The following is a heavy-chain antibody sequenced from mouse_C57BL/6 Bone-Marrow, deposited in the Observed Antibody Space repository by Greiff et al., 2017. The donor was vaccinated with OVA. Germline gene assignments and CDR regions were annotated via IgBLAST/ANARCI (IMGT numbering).Heavy chain of an antibody. J-gene: IGHJ4*01. D-gene: IGHD2-2*01. CDR1: GYTFTSYW. CDR2: IYPGSGST. CDR3: ARFYYGYDGYARDY. Sequence: QVQLQQPGAELVKPGASVKMSCKASGYTFTSYWITWVKQRPGQGLEWIGDIYPGSGSTNYNEKFKSKATLTVDTSSSTAYMQLSSLTSEDSAVYYCARFYYGYDGYARDYWGQGTSVTVSS. V-gene: IGHV1-55*01.